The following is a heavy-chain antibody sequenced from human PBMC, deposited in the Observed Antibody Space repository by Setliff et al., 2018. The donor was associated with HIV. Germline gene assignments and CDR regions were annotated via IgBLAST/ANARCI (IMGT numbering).Heavy chain of an antibody. CDR3: ARGFSVYSSLDPLLNWFDP. J-gene: IGHJ5*02. D-gene: IGHD6-6*01. V-gene: IGHV1-3*01. CDR1: GYTFTSYT. Sequence: ASVKVSCQASGYTFTSYTLHWVRQAPGQRLEWMGWINAGNGNTKFSQKFQGRVAITRDTSASTAYMELSSLRSKDTAVYYCARGFSVYSSLDPLLNWFDPWGQGTLVTVSS. CDR2: INAGNGNT.